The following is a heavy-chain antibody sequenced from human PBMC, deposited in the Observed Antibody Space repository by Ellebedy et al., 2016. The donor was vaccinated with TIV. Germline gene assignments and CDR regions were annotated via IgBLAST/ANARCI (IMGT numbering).Heavy chain of an antibody. V-gene: IGHV4-39*01. CDR1: GGSISSSSYY. CDR2: IYYSGST. CDR3: ATHMVRGVPYYYYGMDV. J-gene: IGHJ6*02. Sequence: SETLSLTCTVSGGSISSSSYYWGWIRQPPGKGLEWIGSIYYSGSTYYNPSLKSRVTISVDTSKNQFSLKLSSVTAADTAVYYCATHMVRGVPYYYYGMDVWGQGTTVTVSS. D-gene: IGHD3-10*01.